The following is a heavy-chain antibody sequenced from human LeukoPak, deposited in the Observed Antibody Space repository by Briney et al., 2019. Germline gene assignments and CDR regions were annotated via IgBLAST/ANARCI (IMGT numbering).Heavy chain of an antibody. V-gene: IGHV3-23*01. CDR1: GFTFSSYA. CDR2: ISGSGGST. Sequence: GGSLRLSCAASGFTFSSYAMSWVRQAPGKGLEWVSAISGSGGSTYYADSVKGRFTISRDNSKNTLYLQMNSLRAEDTAVYYCAKEPHLLLWFEEPVTDYWGQGTLVTVSS. CDR3: AKEPHLLLWFEEPVTDY. D-gene: IGHD3-10*01. J-gene: IGHJ4*02.